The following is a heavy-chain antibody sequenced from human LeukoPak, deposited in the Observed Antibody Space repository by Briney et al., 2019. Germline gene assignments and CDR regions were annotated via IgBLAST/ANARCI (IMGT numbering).Heavy chain of an antibody. Sequence: PSETLSLTCTVSGYSISSGYYWGWIRQPPGKGLEWIGSIYHSGSTYYNPSLKSRVTISVDTSKNQFSLKLSSVTAADTAVYYCARPSSSRYYYMDVWGKGTTVTASS. CDR1: GYSISSGYY. V-gene: IGHV4-38-2*02. CDR3: ARPSSSRYYYMDV. CDR2: IYHSGST. J-gene: IGHJ6*03. D-gene: IGHD6-6*01.